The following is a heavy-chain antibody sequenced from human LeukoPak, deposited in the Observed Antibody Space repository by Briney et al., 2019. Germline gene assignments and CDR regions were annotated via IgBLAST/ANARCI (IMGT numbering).Heavy chain of an antibody. CDR2: IYPGDSDT. J-gene: IGHJ4*02. Sequence: GESLKISCKGSGYSFTSCWTGWVRQMPGKGLEWMGIIYPGDSDTRYSPSFQGQVTISADKSISTAYLQWSSLKASDTAMYYCARLKDTAMAIFDYWGQGTLVTVSS. V-gene: IGHV5-51*01. D-gene: IGHD5-18*01. CDR3: ARLKDTAMAIFDY. CDR1: GYSFTSCW.